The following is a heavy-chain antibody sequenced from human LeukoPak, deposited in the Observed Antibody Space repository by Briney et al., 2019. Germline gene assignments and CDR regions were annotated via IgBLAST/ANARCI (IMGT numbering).Heavy chain of an antibody. CDR3: AKDWDYYGSGSYLD. CDR2: ISGSGGST. Sequence: GGSLRLSCAASGFTFSSYAMSWVRQAPVKGMEWVSAISGSGGSTYYADSVKGRFTISRDNSKNTLYLQMNSLRAEDTAVYYCAKDWDYYGSGSYLDWGQGTLVTVSS. V-gene: IGHV3-23*01. J-gene: IGHJ4*02. CDR1: GFTFSSYA. D-gene: IGHD3-10*01.